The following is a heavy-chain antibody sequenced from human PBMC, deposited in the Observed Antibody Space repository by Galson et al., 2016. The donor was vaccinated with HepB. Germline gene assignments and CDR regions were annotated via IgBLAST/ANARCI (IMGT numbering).Heavy chain of an antibody. CDR2: ITGDRANA. D-gene: IGHD4-23*01. CDR3: AKDHGGYSGFDY. CDR1: GFTFGTYT. Sequence: SLRLSCAASGFTFGTYTMHWIRQAPGEGLQWVSLITGDRANAYYADSLKGRFTISRDNSKNSLYLQMNSLRTEDNALYYSAKDHGGYSGFDYWGQGTLVTVSS. V-gene: IGHV3-43*01. J-gene: IGHJ4*02.